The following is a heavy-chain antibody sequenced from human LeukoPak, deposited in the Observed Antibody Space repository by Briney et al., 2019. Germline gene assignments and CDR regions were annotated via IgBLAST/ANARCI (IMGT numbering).Heavy chain of an antibody. Sequence: GGSLRLSCAASGFTVSSNYMSWVRQAPGKGLEWVSIIYSGGSTFYADSVKGRFTISRDNSKNTLYLQMNSLRAEDTAVYYCARGTTMVPDAHFDYWGQGTLVTVSS. D-gene: IGHD3-10*01. CDR1: GFTVSSNY. CDR3: ARGTTMVPDAHFDY. V-gene: IGHV3-53*01. J-gene: IGHJ4*02. CDR2: IYSGGST.